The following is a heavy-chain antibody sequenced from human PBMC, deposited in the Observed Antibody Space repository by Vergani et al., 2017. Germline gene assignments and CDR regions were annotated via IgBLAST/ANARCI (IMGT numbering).Heavy chain of an antibody. Sequence: QVQLQESGPGLVKPSETLSLTCTVSGGSISSYYWSWIRQPPGKGLEWIGYIYTSGSTNYNPSLKSRVTISVDTSKNQFSLKLSSVTAADTAVYYCARSGRVIYSSGWYGGVDYWGQGTLVTVSS. CDR1: GGSISSYY. D-gene: IGHD6-19*01. CDR2: IYTSGST. V-gene: IGHV4-4*09. J-gene: IGHJ4*02. CDR3: ARSGRVIYSSGWYGGVDY.